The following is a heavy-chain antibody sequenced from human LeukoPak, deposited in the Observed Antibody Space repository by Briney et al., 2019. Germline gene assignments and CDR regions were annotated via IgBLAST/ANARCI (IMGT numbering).Heavy chain of an antibody. J-gene: IGHJ4*02. Sequence: SETLSLTCTVSGGSISSSPYYWGWIRQPPGKGLEWIGEINHSGSTNYNPSLKSRVTISVDTSKNQFSLKLSSVTAADTAVYYCARGGIRGYSYGKGHDYWGQGTLVTVSS. CDR2: INHSGST. V-gene: IGHV4-39*07. CDR3: ARGGIRGYSYGKGHDY. D-gene: IGHD5-18*01. CDR1: GGSISSSPYY.